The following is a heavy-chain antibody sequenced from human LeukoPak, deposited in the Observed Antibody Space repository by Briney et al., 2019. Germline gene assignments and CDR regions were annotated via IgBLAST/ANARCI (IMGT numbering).Heavy chain of an antibody. V-gene: IGHV3-74*01. J-gene: IGHJ4*02. CDR2: ISFDGSDA. CDR3: AKDIAYYYDSSGPLFDN. D-gene: IGHD3-22*01. CDR1: GFTFSGFW. Sequence: GGSLRLSCAASGFTFSGFWMHWVRQAPGKGLVWVSCISFDGSDATYADSVKGRFTISRDNAKNTLHLQMDSLTVEDTAVYYCAKDIAYYYDSSGPLFDNWGQGTLVTVSS.